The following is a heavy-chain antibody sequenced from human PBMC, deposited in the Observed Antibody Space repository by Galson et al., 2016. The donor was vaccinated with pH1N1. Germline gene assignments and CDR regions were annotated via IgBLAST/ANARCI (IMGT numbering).Heavy chain of an antibody. CDR1: GYPFSSHD. CDR3: ARGKPLWGYSGWS. D-gene: IGHD1-26*01. J-gene: IGHJ5*02. CDR2: LRPNTGQT. Sequence: SVKVSCKVSGYPFSSHDINWVRQAPGQGLEWMGWLRPNTGQTGSAQKFQGRITITGDTSTSTGYMELSSLKFDDTAVYYCARGKPLWGYSGWSWGQGTLVTVAS. V-gene: IGHV1-8*03.